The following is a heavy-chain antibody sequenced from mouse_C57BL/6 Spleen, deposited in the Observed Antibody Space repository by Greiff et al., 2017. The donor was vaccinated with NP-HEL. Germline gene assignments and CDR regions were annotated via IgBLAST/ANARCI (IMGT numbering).Heavy chain of an antibody. CDR3: ARSPTGRDYAMDY. D-gene: IGHD4-1*02. CDR1: GFNIKDYY. Sequence: EVQLQQSGAELVKPGASVKLSCTASGFNIKDYYMHWVKQRTEQGLEWIGRIDPEDGETKYAPKFQGKATITADTSSNTADLQLSSLTSEDTAVYYCARSPTGRDYAMDYWGQGTSVTVSS. CDR2: IDPEDGET. J-gene: IGHJ4*01. V-gene: IGHV14-2*01.